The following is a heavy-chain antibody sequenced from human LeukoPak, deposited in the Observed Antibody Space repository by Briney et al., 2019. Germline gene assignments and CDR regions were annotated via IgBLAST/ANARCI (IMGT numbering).Heavy chain of an antibody. CDR3: ARAYGSYQPEYYFDY. D-gene: IGHD1-26*01. CDR1: GFTVSSNH. V-gene: IGHV3-53*01. Sequence: GGSLRLSRAASGFTVSSNHMSWVRQAPGKGLEWVSVIYSGGSTYYADSVKGRFTISRDNSKNTLYLQMNSLRAEDTAVYYCARAYGSYQPEYYFDYWGQGTLVTVSS. J-gene: IGHJ4*02. CDR2: IYSGGST.